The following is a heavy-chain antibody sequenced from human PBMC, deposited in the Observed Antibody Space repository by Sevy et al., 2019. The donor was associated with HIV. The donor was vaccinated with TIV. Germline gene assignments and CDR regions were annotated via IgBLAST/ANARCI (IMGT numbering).Heavy chain of an antibody. Sequence: SETLSLTCTVSGGSISSYYWSWIRQPPGKGLEWIGYIYYSGSTNYNPSLKSRATISVDTSKNQFSLKLSSVTASDTAVYYCARRSPPDYYYDSSGYSGAFDIWGQGTMVTVSS. D-gene: IGHD3-22*01. V-gene: IGHV4-59*01. CDR3: ARRSPPDYYYDSSGYSGAFDI. CDR1: GGSISSYY. J-gene: IGHJ3*02. CDR2: IYYSGST.